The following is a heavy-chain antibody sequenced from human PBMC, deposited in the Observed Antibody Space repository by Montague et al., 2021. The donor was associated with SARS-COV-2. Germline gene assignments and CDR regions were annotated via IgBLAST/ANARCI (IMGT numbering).Heavy chain of an antibody. CDR3: ARVQRGYYYGLGVSAHFDY. Sequence: SETLSLTCTVSGGSISNYYWSWIRQPPGKGLEWIGYIYYSGSTNYNPSLKSRVTISVDTSKSQFSLKLSSVTAADTAVDYCARVQRGYYYGLGVSAHFDYWGQGTLVTVSS. CDR1: GGSISNYY. V-gene: IGHV4-59*01. D-gene: IGHD3-10*01. J-gene: IGHJ4*02. CDR2: IYYSGST.